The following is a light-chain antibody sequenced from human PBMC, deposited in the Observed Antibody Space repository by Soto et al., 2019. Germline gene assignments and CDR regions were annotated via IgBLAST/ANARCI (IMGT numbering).Light chain of an antibody. CDR1: QSINNRY. J-gene: IGKJ2*01. CDR2: AAS. CDR3: QQYNKSFMYS. Sequence: EIVLTQSPGTLSLSPGERATLSCRASQSINNRYLAWYQQKPGQAPRLLIYAASSRATGIPDRFSGSGSGTDFTLTISRLEPEDFAVYYCQQYNKSFMYSFGQGTNLEIK. V-gene: IGKV3-20*01.